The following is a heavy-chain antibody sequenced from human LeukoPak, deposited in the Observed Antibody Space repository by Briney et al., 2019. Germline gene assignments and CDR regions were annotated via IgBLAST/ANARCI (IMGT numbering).Heavy chain of an antibody. CDR1: GGTFSSYA. CDR2: IIPILGIA. V-gene: IGHV1-69*04. J-gene: IGHJ4*02. Sequence: SVKVSCKASGGTFSSYAISWVRQAPGQGLEWMGRIIPILGIANYAQKFQGRVTSTADKSTSTAYMELSSLRSEDTAVYYCASHRYYGSGSYPEYYFDYWGQGTLVTVSS. D-gene: IGHD3-10*01. CDR3: ASHRYYGSGSYPEYYFDY.